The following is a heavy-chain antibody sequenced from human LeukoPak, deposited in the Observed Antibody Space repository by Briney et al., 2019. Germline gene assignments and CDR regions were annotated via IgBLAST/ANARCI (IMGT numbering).Heavy chain of an antibody. V-gene: IGHV3-23*01. CDR3: AKGHSDYGTGFDQ. CDR1: GLTFSNYA. D-gene: IGHD4-17*01. CDR2: ISGTGDST. J-gene: IGHJ4*02. Sequence: TGGSLRLSCAASGLTFSNYAMTWVRRAPGKGLECVPIISGTGDSTYYADSVKGRFTISRDNSKNMVFLQMNSLRVGDTAAYYCAKGHSDYGTGFDQWGQGTLVTVSS.